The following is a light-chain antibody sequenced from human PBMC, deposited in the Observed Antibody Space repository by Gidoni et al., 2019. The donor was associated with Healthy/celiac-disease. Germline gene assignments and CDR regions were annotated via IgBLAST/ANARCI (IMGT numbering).Light chain of an antibody. J-gene: IGKJ4*01. CDR1: PSVSSY. CDR3: QQRSNWPPL. CDR2: DAS. Sequence: EIVLTQSPATLSWSQGEIATLSVRASPSVSSYLAWYQQKPCQAPMLLIYDASNRATGIPARFSGSGSCTDFTLTISSLDPEDFAVYYCQQRSNWPPLFGGWTKVEIK. V-gene: IGKV3-11*01.